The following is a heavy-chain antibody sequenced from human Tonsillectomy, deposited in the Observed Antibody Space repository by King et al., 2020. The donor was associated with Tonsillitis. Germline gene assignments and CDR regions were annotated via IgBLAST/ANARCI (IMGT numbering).Heavy chain of an antibody. CDR3: VCSYRYSGSYSSVWDY. J-gene: IGHJ4*02. CDR1: GGSISSSSYY. CDR2: IYYSGST. Sequence: QLQESGPGLVKPSETLSLTCTVSGGSISSSSYYWGWIRQPPGKGLEWIGSIYYSGSTYYNPSLKSRVTISVDTSKNQFSLKLSSVTAADTAVYSCVCSYRYSGSYSSVWDYWGQGTLVTVSS. D-gene: IGHD1-26*01. V-gene: IGHV4-39*01.